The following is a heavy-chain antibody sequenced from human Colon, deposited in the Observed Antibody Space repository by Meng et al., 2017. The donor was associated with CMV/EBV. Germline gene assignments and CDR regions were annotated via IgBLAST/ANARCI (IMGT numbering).Heavy chain of an antibody. CDR3: ARDTFIRITPFGVLNEEGHDYVFDL. J-gene: IGHJ3*01. CDR1: GFTFNRNS. V-gene: IGHV3-23*01. CDR2: INGVGDIT. D-gene: IGHD3-3*01. Sequence: GGSLRLSCAASGFTFNRNSMSWVRQAPGKGLEWVSGINGVGDITYYADSVKGRFTISRDNSKNTLYLRMIDLRAEDTAMYYCARDTFIRITPFGVLNEEGHDYVFDLWGQGTTVTVSS.